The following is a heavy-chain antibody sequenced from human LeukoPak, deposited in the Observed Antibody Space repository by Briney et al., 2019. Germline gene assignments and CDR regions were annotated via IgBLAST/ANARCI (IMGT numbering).Heavy chain of an antibody. CDR2: IYYSGSS. CDR1: GGSINNGGYY. V-gene: IGHV4-31*03. CDR3: ASPMAWAHNRRDSDY. D-gene: IGHD5-24*01. J-gene: IGHJ4*02. Sequence: SETLSLTCTVSGGSINNGGYYWSWIRQHPGKGLEWIGYIYYSGSSYYNPSLRSRVSISVDTSKNQFSLKLRSVTAADTAVYYCASPMAWAHNRRDSDYWGLGTLVTVSS.